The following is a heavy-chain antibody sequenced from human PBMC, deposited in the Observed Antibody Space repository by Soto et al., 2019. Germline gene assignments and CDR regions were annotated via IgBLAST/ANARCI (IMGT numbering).Heavy chain of an antibody. J-gene: IGHJ4*02. CDR3: ARTGRSGAPIDY. D-gene: IGHD1-26*01. V-gene: IGHV1-69*06. CDR1: GGTFSSYA. Sequence: QVQLVQSGAEVKKPGSSVKVSCKASGGTFSSYAISWLRQAPGQGLEWMGGIIPIFGTANYAQKFQGRVTITAEKSTTPASMELRSLRSEDTAVYYCARTGRSGAPIDYWGEVTLVIVSS. CDR2: IIPIFGTA.